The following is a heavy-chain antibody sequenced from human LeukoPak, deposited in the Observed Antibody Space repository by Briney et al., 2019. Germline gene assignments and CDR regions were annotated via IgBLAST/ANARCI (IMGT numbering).Heavy chain of an antibody. CDR3: AKHYSNYYFDY. V-gene: IGHV3-23*01. CDR2: MSGSTGDT. D-gene: IGHD4-11*01. Sequence: GGSLRLSCAASGFTFSTYAMSWVRQAPGKGLEWVSTMSGSTGDTYYADSVKGRFTISRDNSKNTLYLQMNSLRAEDTAVYYCAKHYSNYYFDYWGQGTLVTVSP. J-gene: IGHJ4*02. CDR1: GFTFSTYA.